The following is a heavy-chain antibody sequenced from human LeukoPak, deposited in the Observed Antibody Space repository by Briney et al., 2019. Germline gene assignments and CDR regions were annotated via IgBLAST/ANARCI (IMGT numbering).Heavy chain of an antibody. V-gene: IGHV4-39*07. CDR3: ARGGYDILTGYMDV. J-gene: IGHJ6*02. CDR1: GGSISSSTYH. CDR2: IFFSGST. D-gene: IGHD3-9*01. Sequence: SETLSLTCTVSGGSISSSTYHWGWIRQPPGKGLEWIGSIFFSGSTYYNPSLKSRVTISVDTSKNQFSLKVSSVSTADTAVYYCARGGYDILTGYMDVWGQGTTVTVSS.